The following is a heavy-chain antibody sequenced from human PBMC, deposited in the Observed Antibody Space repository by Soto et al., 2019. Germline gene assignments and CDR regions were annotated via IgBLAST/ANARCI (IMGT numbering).Heavy chain of an antibody. CDR3: ASIGDRSYVSDY. V-gene: IGHV4-31*02. D-gene: IGHD2-21*01. CDR2: IYYSGST. Sequence: LLTHPHTWTVAGGNIGSGGRCRSRNSQHPGKGLEWLGYIYYSGSTYCNPSLKSRVIISIETSKNQFSLKLDSVTAADTAVYYCASIGDRSYVSDYWVHRTPVTVSS. J-gene: IGHJ4*01. CDR1: GGNIGSGGRC.